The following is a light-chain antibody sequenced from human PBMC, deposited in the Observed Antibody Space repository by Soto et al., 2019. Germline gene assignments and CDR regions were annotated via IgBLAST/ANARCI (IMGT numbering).Light chain of an antibody. CDR2: EVS. Sequence: QSALTQPASVSGSPGQSITISCTGTSSDVGAYNYVSWYQHHPGKAPKLMIHEVSDRPSGISNRFSGSKSGNTASLTISGLQAEDEADYYCSSYAGSTLVFGGGTKLTVL. V-gene: IGLV2-14*01. CDR1: SSDVGAYNY. CDR3: SSYAGSTLV. J-gene: IGLJ3*02.